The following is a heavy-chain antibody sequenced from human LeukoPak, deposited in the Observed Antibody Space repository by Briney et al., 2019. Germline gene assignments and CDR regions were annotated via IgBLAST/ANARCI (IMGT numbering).Heavy chain of an antibody. V-gene: IGHV4-38-2*02. J-gene: IGHJ4*02. CDR1: GYSISSGYY. Sequence: SETLSLTCTVSGYSISSGYYWGWIRQPPGEGLEWIGYTYYSSSTYYNPSLKSRVTISVDTSKNQFSLMLNSVTAADTAVYYCATPGRIAVAGQFDYWGQGTLVTVSS. CDR3: ATPGRIAVAGQFDY. D-gene: IGHD6-19*01. CDR2: TYYSSST.